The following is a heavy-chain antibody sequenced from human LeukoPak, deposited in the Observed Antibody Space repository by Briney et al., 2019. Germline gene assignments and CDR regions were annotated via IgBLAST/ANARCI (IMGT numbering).Heavy chain of an antibody. J-gene: IGHJ4*02. Sequence: GGSLRLSCAASGFTFSSYWMHWVRQAPGKGLVWVSRINSDGSSTSYADSVKGRFTISRDNAKNTLYLQMNSLRAEDTAVYYCTTVLWFGELQLDYWGQGTLVTVSS. CDR2: INSDGSST. D-gene: IGHD3-10*01. V-gene: IGHV3-74*01. CDR3: TTVLWFGELQLDY. CDR1: GFTFSSYW.